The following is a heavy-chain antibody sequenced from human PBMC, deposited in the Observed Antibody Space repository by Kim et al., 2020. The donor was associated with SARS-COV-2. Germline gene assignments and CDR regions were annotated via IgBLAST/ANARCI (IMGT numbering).Heavy chain of an antibody. V-gene: IGHV3-23*03. J-gene: IGHJ4*02. D-gene: IGHD3-22*01. CDR3: AKDLGRYYYDSSGYPFDY. Sequence: KGRFTISRDNSKNTLYLQMNSLRAEDTAVYYCAKDLGRYYYDSSGYPFDYWGQGTLVTVSS.